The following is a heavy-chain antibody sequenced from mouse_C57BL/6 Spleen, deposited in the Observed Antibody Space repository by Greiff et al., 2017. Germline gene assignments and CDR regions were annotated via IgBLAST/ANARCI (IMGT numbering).Heavy chain of an antibody. V-gene: IGHV3-6*01. D-gene: IGHD1-1*01. CDR2: ISYDGSN. Sequence: EVQVVESGPGLVKPSQSLSLTCSITGYSITSGYYWNWIRQFPGNKLEWMGYISYDGSNNYNPSLKNRISITRDTSKNQFFLKLNSVTTEDTATYYCARGATVVAFDYWGQGTTLTVSS. CDR1: GYSITSGYY. CDR3: ARGATVVAFDY. J-gene: IGHJ2*01.